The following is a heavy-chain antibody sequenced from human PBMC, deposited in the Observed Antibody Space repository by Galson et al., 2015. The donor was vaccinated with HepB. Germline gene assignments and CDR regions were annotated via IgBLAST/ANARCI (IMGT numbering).Heavy chain of an antibody. J-gene: IGHJ6*02. CDR1: GYTYTSYA. CDR3: ARVRVGSSGYGMDV. CDR2: INAGNGNT. V-gene: IGHV1-3*01. Sequence: SVKVSCKASGYTYTSYAMHWVRQAPGQRLEWMGWINAGNGNTKYSQKFQGRVTMTRDTSTSTVYMELSSLRSEDTAVYYCARVRVGSSGYGMDVRGQGTTVTVSS. D-gene: IGHD3-22*01.